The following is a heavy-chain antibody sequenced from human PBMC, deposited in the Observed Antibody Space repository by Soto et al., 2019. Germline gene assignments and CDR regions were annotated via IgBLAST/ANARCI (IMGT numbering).Heavy chain of an antibody. CDR2: ISTYNGNT. V-gene: IGHV1-18*01. J-gene: IGHJ3*02. Sequence: QVQLVQSGAEVKKPGASVKVSCKASGYTFTSHGISWVRQAPGQGLEWMGWISTYNGNTNYAQKLQGRVTMTTDTSTITAHRELRSLRSDVTSVYYCARKAYGGPDAFDIWGQGTMVTVSS. CDR1: GYTFTSHG. D-gene: IGHD3-16*01. CDR3: ARKAYGGPDAFDI.